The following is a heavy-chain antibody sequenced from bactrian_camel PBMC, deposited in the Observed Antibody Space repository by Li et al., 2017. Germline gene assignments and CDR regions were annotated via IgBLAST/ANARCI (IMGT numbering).Heavy chain of an antibody. D-gene: IGHD2*01. CDR1: GRIKTEYC. CDR2: ISFSNIG. V-gene: IGHV3S53*01. Sequence: VQLVESGGGSVQAGGSLRLSCVASGRIKTEYCMAWFRQAPGKEREGVASISFSNIGLYADSVKGRFTISRDNAKNTINLELNSLKTEDTAMYYYATRRSLYCSGNACYGADFGNWGQGTQVTVS. CDR3: ATRRSLYCSGNACYGADFGN. J-gene: IGHJ6*01.